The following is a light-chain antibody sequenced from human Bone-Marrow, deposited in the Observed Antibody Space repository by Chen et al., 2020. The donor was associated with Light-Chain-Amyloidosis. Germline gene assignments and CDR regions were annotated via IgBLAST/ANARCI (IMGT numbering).Light chain of an antibody. CDR3: QQRRYCYT. J-gene: IGKJ2*01. V-gene: IGKV3-11*01. CDR2: ETS. Sequence: EIVLTQSPATLSLSPGDRATLSCRASQSVSSYLSWYQQKPGQAPRLLIYETSNSATGIPARVSGSGYATDFTVTIVSLVTREGVDYSGQQRRYCYTFRQWTKLEIK. CDR1: QSVSSY.